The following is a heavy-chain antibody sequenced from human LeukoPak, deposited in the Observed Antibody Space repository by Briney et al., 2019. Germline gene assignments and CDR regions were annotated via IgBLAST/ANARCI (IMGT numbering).Heavy chain of an antibody. CDR2: IYYSGST. V-gene: IGHV4-59*08. D-gene: IGHD4-17*01. CDR3: ARQGEVGDYFDY. J-gene: IGHJ4*02. CDR1: GGSISSYY. Sequence: SETLSRTCTVSGGSISSYYWSWIRQPPGKGLEWIGYIYYSGSTNYNPSLKSRVTISVDTSKNQFSLKLSSVTAADTAVYYCARQGEVGDYFDYWGQGTLVTVSS.